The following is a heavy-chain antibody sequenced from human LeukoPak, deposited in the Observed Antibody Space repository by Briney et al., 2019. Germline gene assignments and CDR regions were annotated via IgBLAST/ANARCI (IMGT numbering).Heavy chain of an antibody. J-gene: IGHJ4*02. CDR3: ASLYLWFGLMN. CDR2: FDPEDGEI. Sequence: ASVKVSCKVSDYTLSELSIHWVRQAPGQGLGWMGGFDPEDGEIVYDQDFQGRVTMTEDTSTDTAYMELSSLRSEDTAIYVCASLYLWFGLMNWGQGTLVSVSS. D-gene: IGHD3-10*01. V-gene: IGHV1-24*01. CDR1: DYTLSELS.